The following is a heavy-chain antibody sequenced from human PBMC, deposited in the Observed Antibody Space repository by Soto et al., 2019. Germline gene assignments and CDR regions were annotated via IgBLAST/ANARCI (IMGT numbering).Heavy chain of an antibody. CDR3: ASGGSAVPTIGRNWFDP. CDR1: GGSFSGYY. J-gene: IGHJ5*02. D-gene: IGHD2-15*01. V-gene: IGHV4-34*01. CDR2: INHSGST. Sequence: SETPSLTCAVYGGSFSGYYWSWIRQPPGKGLEWIGEINHSGSTNYNPSLKSRVTISVDTSKNQFSLKLSSVTAADTAVYYCASGGSAVPTIGRNWFDPWGQGTLVTVSS.